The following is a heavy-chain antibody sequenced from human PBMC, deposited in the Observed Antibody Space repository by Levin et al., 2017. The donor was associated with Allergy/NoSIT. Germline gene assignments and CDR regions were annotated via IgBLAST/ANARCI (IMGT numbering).Heavy chain of an antibody. CDR1: GFTFSSYA. D-gene: IGHD3-16*01. Sequence: GESLKISCAASGFTFSSYAMHWVRQAPGKGLEWVAVISFDGSNKYYAESVKGRFTISRDNSKNTLYLRMNSLRAEDTAVYYCARERLTGGVRAFDIWGQGTKVTVSS. V-gene: IGHV3-30*04. CDR2: ISFDGSNK. CDR3: ARERLTGGVRAFDI. J-gene: IGHJ3*02.